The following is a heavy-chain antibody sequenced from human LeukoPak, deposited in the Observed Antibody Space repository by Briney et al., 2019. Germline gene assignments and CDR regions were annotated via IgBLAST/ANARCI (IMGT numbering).Heavy chain of an antibody. V-gene: IGHV3-15*01. Sequence: GGSLRLSCAVSGVTLTSAWMSWVRQAPGKGLEWVGRIKGKTAAGAPDYVASVKGRFTISRDDSKNTLFLQINSLKTEDTAVYYCLTGDYDFWSGFYSPNHYFDYWGQGTLVTVSS. J-gene: IGHJ4*02. D-gene: IGHD3-3*01. CDR1: GVTLTSAW. CDR3: LTGDYDFWSGFYSPNHYFDY. CDR2: IKGKTAAGAP.